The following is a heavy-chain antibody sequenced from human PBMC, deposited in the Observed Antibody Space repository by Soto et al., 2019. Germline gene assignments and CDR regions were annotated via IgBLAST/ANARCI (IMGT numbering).Heavy chain of an antibody. V-gene: IGHV1-69*01. D-gene: IGHD6-13*01. J-gene: IGHJ4*02. Sequence: QAQVVQSGAEVRKPGSSVKLSCKASEGTFNSYAIAWVRQAPGQGLEWMGGIIPYYNTLNYAQKFQDRVTITANASKNTVYIELSSLRSDDTAVYFCARGASRWYTYCFHSWAQGPLVTVSS. CDR2: IIPYYNTL. CDR1: EGTFNSYA. CDR3: ARGASRWYTYCFHS.